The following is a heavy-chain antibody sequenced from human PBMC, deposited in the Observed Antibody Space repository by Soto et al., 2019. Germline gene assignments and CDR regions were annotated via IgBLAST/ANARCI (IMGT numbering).Heavy chain of an antibody. D-gene: IGHD3-3*01. CDR2: IWYDGSNK. CDR3: ARDRKTYYDFWSGSYFDY. CDR1: GFIFDDYA. V-gene: IGHV3-33*08. Sequence: PGGSLRLSCAASGFIFDDYAMHWVRQAPGKGLEWVAVIWYDGSNKYYADSVKGRFTISRDNSKNTLYLQMNSLRAEDTAVYYCARDRKTYYDFWSGSYFDYWGQGTLVTVSS. J-gene: IGHJ4*02.